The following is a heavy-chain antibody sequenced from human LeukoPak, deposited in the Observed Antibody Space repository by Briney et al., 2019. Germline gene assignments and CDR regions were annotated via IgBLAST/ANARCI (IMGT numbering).Heavy chain of an antibody. J-gene: IGHJ6*03. Sequence: SQTLSLTCTVSGGSISSGSYYWSWIRQPAGKGLEWIGRIYTRGSTNYNPSLKSRVTISVDTSKNQFSLKLSSVTAADTAVYYCARRGLAGTDYYYYMDVWGKGTTVTVSS. CDR3: ARRGLAGTDYYYYMDV. D-gene: IGHD6-19*01. CDR2: IYTRGST. CDR1: GGSISSGSYY. V-gene: IGHV4-61*02.